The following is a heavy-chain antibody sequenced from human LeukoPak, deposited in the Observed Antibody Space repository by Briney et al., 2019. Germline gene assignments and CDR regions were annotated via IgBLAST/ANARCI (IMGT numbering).Heavy chain of an antibody. J-gene: IGHJ4*02. CDR3: ARGTTYYFDY. CDR1: GFTFSSYA. D-gene: IGHD1-7*01. Sequence: PGGSLRLSCAASGFTFSSYAVHWVRQAPGKGLEWVAVISYDGGKLYYADSVKGRFTISRDNSKNTLYLQMNSLRAEDTAVFYCARGTTYYFDYWGQGTLVTVSS. V-gene: IGHV3-30-3*01. CDR2: ISYDGGKL.